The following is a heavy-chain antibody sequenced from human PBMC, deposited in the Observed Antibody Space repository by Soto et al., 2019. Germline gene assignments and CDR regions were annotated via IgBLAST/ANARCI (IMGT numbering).Heavy chain of an antibody. CDR1: GGSISSHY. CDR3: ARDGREASGMDV. V-gene: IGHV4-59*11. Sequence: SETLSLTCTVSGGSISSHYWSWVRQAPGKGLEWIGHIYYRGSTTYNPSLRSRSTISVGTSNNQFSLKLNSVTTADTAVYYCARDGREASGMDVWGQGTKVTVSS. J-gene: IGHJ6*02. D-gene: IGHD1-26*01. CDR2: IYYRGST.